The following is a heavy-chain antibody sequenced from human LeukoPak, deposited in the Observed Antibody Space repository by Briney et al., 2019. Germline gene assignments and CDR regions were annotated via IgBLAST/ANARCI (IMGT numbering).Heavy chain of an antibody. D-gene: IGHD1-26*01. J-gene: IGHJ4*02. CDR1: GFTFSSYS. CDR3: ARERTGSYDPHFDY. Sequence: PGGSLRLSCAASGFTFSSYSMNWVRQAPGKGLEWVSYISSSSSTIYYADSVKGRFTISRDNAKNSLYLQMNSLRAEDTAVYYCARERTGSYDPHFDYWGQGTLVTVSS. V-gene: IGHV3-48*01. CDR2: ISSSSSTI.